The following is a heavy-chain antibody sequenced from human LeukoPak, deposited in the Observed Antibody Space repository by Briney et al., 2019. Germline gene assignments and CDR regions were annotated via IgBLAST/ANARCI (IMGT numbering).Heavy chain of an antibody. CDR2: ISGSGGST. J-gene: IGHJ6*03. CDR1: GFTFSSYA. CDR3: AKDSDSGYDYYYYYYMDV. D-gene: IGHD5-12*01. V-gene: IGHV3-23*01. Sequence: GGSLRLSCAASGFTFSSYAMSWVRQAPGKGLEWVSAISGSGGSTYYADSVKGRFTISRDNSKNTLYLQMSSLRAEDTAVYYCAKDSDSGYDYYYYYYMDVWGKGTTVTISS.